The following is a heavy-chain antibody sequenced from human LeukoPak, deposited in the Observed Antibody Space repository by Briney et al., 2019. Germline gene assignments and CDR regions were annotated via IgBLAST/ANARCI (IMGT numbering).Heavy chain of an antibody. V-gene: IGHV4-34*01. J-gene: IGHJ4*02. D-gene: IGHD2-2*01. CDR2: INHSGST. CDR3: ARAGGVVPGNNYYFDY. CDR1: GGSFSGYY. Sequence: LETPSLTCAVYGGSFSGYYWSWIRQPPGKGLEWIGEINHSGSTNYNPSLKSRVTISVDTSKNQFSLKLSSVTAADTAVYYCARAGGVVPGNNYYFDYWGQGTLVTVSS.